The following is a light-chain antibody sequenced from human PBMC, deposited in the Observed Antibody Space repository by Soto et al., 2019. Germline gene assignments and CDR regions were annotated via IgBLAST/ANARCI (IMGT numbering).Light chain of an antibody. V-gene: IGKV3-20*01. CDR2: GAS. Sequence: ESVLTQSPGTLSLSPGERATLSCRASQSVSSSYLAWYQQKPGQAPRLLISGASSRATGIPDRFSGSGSGTDFTLTISRLEPEDVAVDSCQQYGSSPVYTFGQGTKLAIK. CDR3: QQYGSSPVYT. CDR1: QSVSSSY. J-gene: IGKJ2*01.